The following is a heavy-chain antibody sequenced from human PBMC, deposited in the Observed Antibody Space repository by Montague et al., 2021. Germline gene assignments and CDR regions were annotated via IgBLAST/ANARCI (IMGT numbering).Heavy chain of an antibody. D-gene: IGHD3-22*01. CDR3: ARQGFYESGGLFI. CDR1: GDSINGWY. J-gene: IGHJ4*02. V-gene: IGHV4-59*01. CDR2: VFYSGAT. Sequence: SETLSLTCSVSGDSINGWYWSWIRQPPGKGLEWIGSVFYSGATNHNPSLKSRVTMSADTSKNQVSLKVNSVTAADTAVYYCARQGFYESGGLFIWGLGTLVTVSS.